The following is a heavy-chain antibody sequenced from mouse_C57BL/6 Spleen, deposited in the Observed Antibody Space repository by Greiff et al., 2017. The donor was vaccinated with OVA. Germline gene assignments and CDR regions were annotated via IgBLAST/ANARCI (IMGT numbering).Heavy chain of an antibody. CDR1: GYTFTSYW. V-gene: IGHV1-7*01. CDR2: INPSSGYT. D-gene: IGHD1-1*01. J-gene: IGHJ1*03. CDR3: ARWGYYYGSSPWNWYFDV. Sequence: VQLQQSGAELAKPGASVKLSCKASGYTFTSYWMHWVKQRPGQGLEWIGYINPSSGYTKYNQKFKDKATLTADKSSSTAYMQLSSLTYEDSAVYYCARWGYYYGSSPWNWYFDVWGTGTTVTVSS.